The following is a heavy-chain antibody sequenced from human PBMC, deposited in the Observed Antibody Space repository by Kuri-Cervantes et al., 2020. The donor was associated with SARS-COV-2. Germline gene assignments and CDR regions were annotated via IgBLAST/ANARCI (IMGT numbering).Heavy chain of an antibody. CDR3: ATGWSLAI. CDR2: ISGGGGST. CDR1: GLTFSSYA. J-gene: IGHJ4*02. D-gene: IGHD2-8*01. Sequence: GESLKISCAASGLTFSSYAMSWVRQAPGKGLEWVSAISGGGGSTYYADSVKGRFTISRDNSKNTLYLQMNSLSAEDTAVYYCATGWSLAIWGRGTLVTVSS. V-gene: IGHV3-23*01.